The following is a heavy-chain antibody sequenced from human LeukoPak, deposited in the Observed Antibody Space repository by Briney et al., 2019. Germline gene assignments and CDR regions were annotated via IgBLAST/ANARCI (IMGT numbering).Heavy chain of an antibody. CDR2: ISGSGDST. CDR1: GFTFSSYG. V-gene: IGHV3-23*01. CDR3: ANAVVPAASRNYYYYYMDV. J-gene: IGHJ6*03. Sequence: GGSLRLSCAASGFTFSSYGMSWVRQAPGKGLEWVSAISGSGDSTYYADSVKGRFTISRDNSKNTLYLQMNSLRAEDTAVYYCANAVVPAASRNYYYYYMDVWGKGTTVTISS. D-gene: IGHD2-2*01.